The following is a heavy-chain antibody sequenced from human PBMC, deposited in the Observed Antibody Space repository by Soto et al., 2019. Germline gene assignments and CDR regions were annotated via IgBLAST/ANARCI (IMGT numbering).Heavy chain of an antibody. V-gene: IGHV6-1*01. Sequence: SQTLSLTCAISGDSVSSSSAAWSWLRQSPSRGLVWLGRTYYRSTWTNDYARSVKSRITINPDTFENQFSLQLSSVTPEDTAVYYCAGVSSFRGMDVWGQGTPVTVSS. J-gene: IGHJ6*02. CDR1: GDSVSSSSAA. D-gene: IGHD3-16*01. CDR2: TYYRSTWTN. CDR3: AGVSSFRGMDV.